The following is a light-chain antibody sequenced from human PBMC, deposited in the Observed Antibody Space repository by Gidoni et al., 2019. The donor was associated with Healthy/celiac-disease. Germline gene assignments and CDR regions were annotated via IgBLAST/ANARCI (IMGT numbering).Light chain of an antibody. V-gene: IGLV3-21*04. J-gene: IGLJ2*01. CDR3: QVWDSSSDHVV. CDR1: NIGSKS. Sequence: SYVLTQPPSVSVAPGKTASITCGGNNIGSKSVHWYQQKPGQAPVLVIYYDIDRPSGIPERFSGSNSGNTATLTISRVEAGDEADYYCQVWDSSSDHVVFGGGTKLTVL. CDR2: YDI.